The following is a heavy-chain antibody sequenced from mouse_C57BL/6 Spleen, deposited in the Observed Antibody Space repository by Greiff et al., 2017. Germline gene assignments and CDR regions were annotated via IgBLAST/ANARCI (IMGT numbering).Heavy chain of an antibody. Sequence: QVQLQQPGTELVKPGASVKLSCKASGYTFTSYWMHWVKQRPGQGLEWIGNINPSNGGTNYNEKFKSKATLTVDKSSSTAYIQLSSLTSEDSAVYYCARGSNYRWAMDYWGQGTSVTVSA. J-gene: IGHJ4*01. CDR3: ARGSNYRWAMDY. CDR1: GYTFTSYW. D-gene: IGHD2-5*01. V-gene: IGHV1-53*01. CDR2: INPSNGGT.